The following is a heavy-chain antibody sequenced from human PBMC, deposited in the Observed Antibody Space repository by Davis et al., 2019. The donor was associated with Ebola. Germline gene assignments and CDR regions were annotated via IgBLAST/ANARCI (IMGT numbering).Heavy chain of an antibody. V-gene: IGHV2-26*01. CDR2: IFSNDEK. CDR1: GFSLSNARMG. D-gene: IGHD3-10*01. CDR3: ARIRSVPWFGDLLYQYYFDY. Sequence: SGPTLVKPTETLTLTCTVSGFSLSNARMGVSWIRQPPGKALEWLAHIFSNDEKSFSTSLKSRLTISKDTSKSQVVLTMTNMDPVDTATYYCARIRSVPWFGDLLYQYYFDYWGQGTLVTVSS. J-gene: IGHJ4*02.